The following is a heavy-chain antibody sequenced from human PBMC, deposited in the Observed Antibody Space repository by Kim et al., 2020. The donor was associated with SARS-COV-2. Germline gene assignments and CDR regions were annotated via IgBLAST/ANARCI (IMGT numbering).Heavy chain of an antibody. Sequence: SETLSLTCTVSGYSISGGYYWGWIRQPPGKGLEWIGNIYHSGSTHYNLSLKSRVTISVDTSKNQFSLKLNSVTAADTAVYYCARFSSVVGLDYWGQGTLV. CDR2: IYHSGST. V-gene: IGHV4-38-2*02. CDR1: GYSISGGYY. D-gene: IGHD6-19*01. J-gene: IGHJ4*02. CDR3: ARFSSVVGLDY.